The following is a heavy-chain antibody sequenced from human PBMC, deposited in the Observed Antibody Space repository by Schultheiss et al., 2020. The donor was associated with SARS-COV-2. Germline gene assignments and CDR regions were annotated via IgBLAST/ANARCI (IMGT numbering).Heavy chain of an antibody. Sequence: GGSLRLSCAASGFTFSSYAMHWVRQAPGKGLEWVSVIYSGGSTYYADSVKGRFTISRDNSKNTLYLQMNSLRAEDTAVYYCANAVRLDPPFDYWGQGTLVTVSS. CDR2: IYSGGST. CDR3: ANAVRLDPPFDY. J-gene: IGHJ4*02. D-gene: IGHD3-3*01. V-gene: IGHV3-NL1*01. CDR1: GFTFSSYA.